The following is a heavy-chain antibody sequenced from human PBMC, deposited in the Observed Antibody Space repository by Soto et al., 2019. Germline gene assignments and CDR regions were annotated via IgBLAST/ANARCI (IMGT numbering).Heavy chain of an antibody. CDR2: ISWNSGSI. Sequence: GGSLRLSCAASGFTFDDYAMHWVRQAPGKGLEWITGISWNSGSIGYADSVKGRFTISRDNAKNSLYLQMNSLRAEETALYYCAKGATVTYYDFWIVYYNTPYYFYSWGQETLVTVSS. D-gene: IGHD3-3*01. CDR1: GFTFDDYA. J-gene: IGHJ4*02. CDR3: AKGATVTYYDFWIVYYNTPYYFYS. V-gene: IGHV3-9*01.